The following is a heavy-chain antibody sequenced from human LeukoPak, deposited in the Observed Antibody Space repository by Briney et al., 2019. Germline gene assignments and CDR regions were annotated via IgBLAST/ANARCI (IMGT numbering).Heavy chain of an antibody. D-gene: IGHD3-22*01. CDR2: ISSSGNTI. CDR1: GFTFSSYE. J-gene: IGHJ4*02. Sequence: GGSLRLSCAASGFTFSSYEMNWVRQAPGKGLEWVSYISSSGNTIYYADSVKDRFTISRDNAKNSLYLQMNSLRAEDTAIYYCARDKNYYDSSGRRKVTDYWGQGTLVTVPS. V-gene: IGHV3-48*03. CDR3: ARDKNYYDSSGRRKVTDY.